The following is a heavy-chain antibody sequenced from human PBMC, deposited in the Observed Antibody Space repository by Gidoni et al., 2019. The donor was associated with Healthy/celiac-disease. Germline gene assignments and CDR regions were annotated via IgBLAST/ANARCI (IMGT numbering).Heavy chain of an antibody. Sequence: EVQLVESGGGLVQPGGSLRLSCAASGFTFSSYWMSWVRQAPGKGLEWVANIKQDGSGKYYVDSVKGRFTISRDNAKNSLYLQMNSLRAEDTAVYYCARHYDFWSGYYLDYWGQGTLVTVSS. V-gene: IGHV3-7*01. CDR2: IKQDGSGK. CDR3: ARHYDFWSGYYLDY. J-gene: IGHJ4*02. CDR1: GFTFSSYW. D-gene: IGHD3-3*01.